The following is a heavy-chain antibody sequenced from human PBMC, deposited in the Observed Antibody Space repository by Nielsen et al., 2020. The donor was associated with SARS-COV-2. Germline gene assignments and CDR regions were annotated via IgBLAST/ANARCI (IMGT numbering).Heavy chain of an antibody. D-gene: IGHD3-16*02. CDR3: ARQRSIITFGGILGGAFDI. CDR2: INHYGST. V-gene: IGHV4-38-2*02. J-gene: IGHJ3*02. Sequence: SETLSLTCTVSGYSISSGYYWGWIRQPPGKGLEWIGTINHYGSTYYNPSLKSRVTMSVDTSDNQFSLRLTSVTAADTAVYYCARQRSIITFGGILGGAFDIWGQGAMVTVSS. CDR1: GYSISSGYY.